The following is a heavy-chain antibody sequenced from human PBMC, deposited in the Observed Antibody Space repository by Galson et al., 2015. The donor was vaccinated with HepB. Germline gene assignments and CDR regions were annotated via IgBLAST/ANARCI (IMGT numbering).Heavy chain of an antibody. J-gene: IGHJ6*02. CDR1: GYTFTDNY. Sequence: SVKVSCKASGYTFTDNYVHWVRQAPGQGLEWVGYINPRTGGTKYAQTFQGRVTMTRDTSITTVYMDLTRLKSDDTAVYYCAREGRGMDVWGQGITVTVSS. V-gene: IGHV1-2*02. CDR3: AREGRGMDV. CDR2: INPRTGGT.